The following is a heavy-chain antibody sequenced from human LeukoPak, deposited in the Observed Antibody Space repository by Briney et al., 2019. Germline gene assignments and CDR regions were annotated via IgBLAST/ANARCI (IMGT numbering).Heavy chain of an antibody. CDR3: GKGHSSNWFDP. J-gene: IGHJ5*02. Sequence: PGGSLRLSCAASGFTFSDYYMSWIRQAPGKGLEWVSYISSSSSTIYYADSVKGRFTISRDNAKNSLYLQMNSLRAEDTAVYYCGKGHSSNWFDPWGQGTLVTVSS. D-gene: IGHD6-6*01. CDR1: GFTFSDYY. V-gene: IGHV3-11*04. CDR2: ISSSSSTI.